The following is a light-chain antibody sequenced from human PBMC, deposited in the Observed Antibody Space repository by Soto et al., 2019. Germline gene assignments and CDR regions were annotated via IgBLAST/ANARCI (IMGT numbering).Light chain of an antibody. V-gene: IGLV2-23*01. CDR2: EGT. CDR1: SSDVGSYNL. CDR3: CSYSGSRPYV. Sequence: QSALTQPASVSGSPGQSITISCTGTSSDVGSYNLVSWYQQHPGKAPKFMIYEGTKRPSGVSNRFSGSKSGNTASLTISGLQAEDEGDYHCCSYSGSRPYVFGTGTKLTVL. J-gene: IGLJ1*01.